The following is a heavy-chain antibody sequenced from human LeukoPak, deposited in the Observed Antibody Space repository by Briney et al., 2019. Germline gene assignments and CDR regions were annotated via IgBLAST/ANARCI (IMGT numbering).Heavy chain of an antibody. J-gene: IGHJ3*01. D-gene: IGHD2-2*02. Sequence: GGSLRLSCAASGLTFSTSAMGWIRQAPGKGLEWVSAITGGGDYTYYADSVKGRFTISRDNPKNAVHLQMISLRAEDTAVYYCAKGYRGIEAFDVWGQGTMVTVSS. V-gene: IGHV3-23*01. CDR1: GLTFSTSA. CDR2: ITGGGDYT. CDR3: AKGYRGIEAFDV.